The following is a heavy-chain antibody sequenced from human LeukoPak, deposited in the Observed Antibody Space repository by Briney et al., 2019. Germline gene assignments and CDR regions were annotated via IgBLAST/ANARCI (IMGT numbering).Heavy chain of an antibody. V-gene: IGHV4-59*01. D-gene: IGHD2-15*01. CDR3: ARLLAGCPGGRCRAHFDY. J-gene: IGHJ4*02. CDR2: IYYGGST. CDR1: GDSINSNY. Sequence: PSETLSLTCSVSGDSINSNYWSWMRQPPGKGLEWIGYIYYGGSTNYNPSLKSRLSMSVDTSKNQFSLNLSSVTAADTAVYHCARLLAGCPGGRCRAHFDYWGREPWSPSPQ.